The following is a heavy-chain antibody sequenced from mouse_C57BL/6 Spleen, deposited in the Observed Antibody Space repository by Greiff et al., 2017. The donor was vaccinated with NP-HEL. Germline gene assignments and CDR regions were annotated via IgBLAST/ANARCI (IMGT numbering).Heavy chain of an antibody. J-gene: IGHJ1*03. V-gene: IGHV1-61*01. D-gene: IGHD1-1*01. CDR2: IYPSDSET. CDR1: GYTFTSYW. Sequence: QVQLQQPGAELVRPGSSVKLSCKASGYTFTSYWMDWVKQRPGQGLEWIGNIYPSDSETHYNQKFKDKATLTVDKSSSTAYMQLSSLTSEDSAVYYCARYVGLGSSYRYWYFDVWGTGTTVTVSS. CDR3: ARYVGLGSSYRYWYFDV.